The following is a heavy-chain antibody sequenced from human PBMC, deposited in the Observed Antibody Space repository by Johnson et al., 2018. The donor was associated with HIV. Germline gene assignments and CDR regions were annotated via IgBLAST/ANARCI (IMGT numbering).Heavy chain of an antibody. D-gene: IGHD5-18*01. Sequence: VQLVESGGGLIQPGGSLRLSCAASGFAVSSNFMSWVRQAPGKGLEWVANIKQDGSEKYYVDSVKGRFTISRDNAKNSLYLQMNSLRAEDTAVYYCARDRYPVDTAMAGEDAFDIWGQGTMVTVSS. CDR1: GFAVSSNF. CDR3: ARDRYPVDTAMAGEDAFDI. CDR2: IKQDGSEK. J-gene: IGHJ3*02. V-gene: IGHV3-7*01.